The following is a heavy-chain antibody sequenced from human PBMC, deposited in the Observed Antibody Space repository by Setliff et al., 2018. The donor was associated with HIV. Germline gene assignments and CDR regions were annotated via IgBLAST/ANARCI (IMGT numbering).Heavy chain of an antibody. CDR1: GGSASNSRYY. J-gene: IGHJ5*02. V-gene: IGHV4-39*01. D-gene: IGHD3-22*01. CDR2: IYYNEKT. CDR3: ASRVYYYDSNNFLREEGFDP. Sequence: LSLTCTVSGGSASNSRYYWAWIRQPPGKGLEYIGSIYYNEKTYYSPSLESRVTISIDTSKNQFSLNLTSVTAADSAVYYCASRVYYYDSNNFLREEGFDPWGQGTLVTVSS.